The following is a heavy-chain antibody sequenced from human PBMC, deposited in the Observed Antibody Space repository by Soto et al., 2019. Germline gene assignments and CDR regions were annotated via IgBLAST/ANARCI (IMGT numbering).Heavy chain of an antibody. J-gene: IGHJ4*02. CDR2: INAFNGNT. V-gene: IGHV1-18*01. Sequence: QVQLVQSGAEVKKPGASVKVSCKASGYAFISYGISWVRQAPGQGLEWMGWINAFNGNTNYAQKLQGRVTMTRDTSTSTAYMELRSLRSDDTAVYYCARDPVAGTYFDYWGQGTLVTVSS. CDR3: ARDPVAGTYFDY. CDR1: GYAFISYG. D-gene: IGHD6-19*01.